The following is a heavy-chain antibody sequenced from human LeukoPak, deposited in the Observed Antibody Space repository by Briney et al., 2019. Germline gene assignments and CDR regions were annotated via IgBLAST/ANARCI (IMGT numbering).Heavy chain of an antibody. V-gene: IGHV3-23*01. D-gene: IGHD6-13*01. CDR1: GFTSSSYA. J-gene: IGHJ4*02. CDR3: AKAAAAPGFDF. Sequence: GALRLSCAASGFTSSSYALNWVRQAPGKGLEWVATVSGSSDRMYHADSVKGRFTISRDNSKNTIYLQMNSLRAEDTALYYCAKAAAAPGFDFWGQGTLVTVSS. CDR2: VSGSSDRM.